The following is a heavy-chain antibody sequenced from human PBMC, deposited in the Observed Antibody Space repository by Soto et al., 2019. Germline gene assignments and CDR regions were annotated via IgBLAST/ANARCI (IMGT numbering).Heavy chain of an antibody. D-gene: IGHD3-10*01. Sequence: QVQLQESGPGLVKSSETLSLTCTVTGGSISRYYWSWIRRPPGKGLEWTGHIYDSGSTNYNPSLESRVTISLDTSTNQFSLKFSSVTAADTAVYYCARAQPFEFHNWFDPWGQGTLVSVSA. CDR2: IYDSGST. V-gene: IGHV4-59*13. J-gene: IGHJ5*02. CDR1: GGSISRYY. CDR3: ARAQPFEFHNWFDP.